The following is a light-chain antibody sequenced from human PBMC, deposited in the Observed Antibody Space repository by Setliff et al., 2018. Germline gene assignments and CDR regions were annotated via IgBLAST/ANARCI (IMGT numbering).Light chain of an antibody. Sequence: QSALTQPPSASGSPGQSVTISCTGTSSDVGGYNYVSWYQQHPGKAPKLLIHKVSKRPSGVPDRFSGSKSGNTASLTVSGLQAEDEAHYYCSSYAGSNTVFGGGTKVTVL. J-gene: IGLJ2*01. CDR2: KVS. CDR1: SSDVGGYNY. V-gene: IGLV2-8*01. CDR3: SSYAGSNTV.